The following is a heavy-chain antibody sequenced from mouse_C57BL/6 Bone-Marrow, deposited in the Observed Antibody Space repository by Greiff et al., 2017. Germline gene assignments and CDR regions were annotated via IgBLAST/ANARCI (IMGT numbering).Heavy chain of an antibody. J-gene: IGHJ2*01. CDR2: IYPRSGNT. V-gene: IGHV1-81*01. D-gene: IGHD1-1*01. Sequence: VKLQESGAELARPGASVKLSCKASGYTFTSYGISWVKQRTGQGLEWIGEIYPRSGNTYYNEKFKGKATRTADKSSSTAYMVLRSLTSEDSAVYFCARGWGSIFDYWGQGTTLTVSS. CDR3: ARGWGSIFDY. CDR1: GYTFTSYG.